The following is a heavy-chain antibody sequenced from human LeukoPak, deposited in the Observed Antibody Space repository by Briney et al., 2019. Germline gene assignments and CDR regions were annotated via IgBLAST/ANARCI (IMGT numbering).Heavy chain of an antibody. CDR2: IIPIFGIA. Sequence: GASVKVSCKASGGTFSSYAISWVRQAPGQGLEWMGGIIPIFGIANYAQKFQGRVTITADESTSTAYMELSSLRSEDTAVYYCASSFTDLDSSYNWFDPWGQGTLVTVSS. J-gene: IGHJ5*02. CDR1: GGTFSSYA. D-gene: IGHD3-22*01. CDR3: ASSFTDLDSSYNWFDP. V-gene: IGHV1-69*13.